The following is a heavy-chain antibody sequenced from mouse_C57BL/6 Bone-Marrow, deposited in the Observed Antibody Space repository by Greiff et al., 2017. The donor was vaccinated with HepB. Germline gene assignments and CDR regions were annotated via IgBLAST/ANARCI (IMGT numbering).Heavy chain of an antibody. CDR2: ISYDGSN. CDR1: GYSITSGYY. J-gene: IGHJ1*03. V-gene: IGHV3-6*01. Sequence: EVKLVESGPGLVKPSQSLSLTCSVTGYSITSGYYWNWIRQFPGNKLEWMGYISYDGSNNYNPSLKNRISITRDTSKNQFFLKLNSVTTEDTATYYCARTLLYYGSSNWYFDVWGTGTTVTVSS. CDR3: ARTLLYYGSSNWYFDV. D-gene: IGHD1-1*01.